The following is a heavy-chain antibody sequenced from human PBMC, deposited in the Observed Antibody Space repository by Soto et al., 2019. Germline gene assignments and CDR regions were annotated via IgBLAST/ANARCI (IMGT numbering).Heavy chain of an antibody. V-gene: IGHV4-30-4*01. CDR2: IYYSGIT. CDR1: GGSISSGDYY. CDR3: AKEPVSITIFGVNGMDV. Sequence: PSETLSLTCTVSGGSISSGDYYWSWIRQPPGKGLEWIGYIYYSGITYYNPSLKSRVTISVDTSKNQFSLKLSSVTAADTAVYYCAKEPVSITIFGVNGMDVWGQGTTVTVSS. J-gene: IGHJ6*02. D-gene: IGHD3-3*01.